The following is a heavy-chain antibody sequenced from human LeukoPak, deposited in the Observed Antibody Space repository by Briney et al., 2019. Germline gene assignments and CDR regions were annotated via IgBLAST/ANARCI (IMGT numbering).Heavy chain of an antibody. J-gene: IGHJ4*02. Sequence: PSETLSLTCTVSGGSFSNNYNWDWIRQPPGKGLEWIGSLYYNGNTYYNPSLKSRLTISVDTSKNQFSLKLSSVTAADTAVYYCARGGPYCSSTSCYGFDYWGQGTLVTVSS. CDR3: ARGGPYCSSTSCYGFDY. D-gene: IGHD2-2*01. V-gene: IGHV4-39*07. CDR2: LYYNGNT. CDR1: GGSFSNNYN.